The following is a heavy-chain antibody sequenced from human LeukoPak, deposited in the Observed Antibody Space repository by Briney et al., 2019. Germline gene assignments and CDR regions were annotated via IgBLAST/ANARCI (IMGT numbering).Heavy chain of an antibody. CDR1: GGSFSGYY. J-gene: IGHJ6*03. CDR2: INHSGST. D-gene: IGHD3-3*01. Sequence: PSETLSLTCAVYGGSFSGYYWSWIRQPPGKGLEWIGEINHSGSTNYNPSLKGRVTTSVDTSKNQFSLKLSSVTATDTAVYYCARGSFVDFWSGKRHYYHMDVWGKGTTVTVSS. V-gene: IGHV4-34*01. CDR3: ARGSFVDFWSGKRHYYHMDV.